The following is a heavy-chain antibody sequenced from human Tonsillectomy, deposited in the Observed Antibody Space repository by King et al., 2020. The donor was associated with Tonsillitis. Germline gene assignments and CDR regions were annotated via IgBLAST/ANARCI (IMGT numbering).Heavy chain of an antibody. Sequence: QLQESGPGLVKPSETLSLTCTVSGGSISNYYWSWIRQPPGKGLEWIGFIYYSGSSNYNPSLKSRVTISVDTSKNEFSLKLRSVTAADTAVYYCARGIWNQLLSHYYGLDVWGQGTTVTVSS. D-gene: IGHD2-2*01. J-gene: IGHJ6*02. CDR1: GGSISNYY. CDR3: ARGIWNQLLSHYYGLDV. CDR2: IYYSGSS. V-gene: IGHV4-59*01.